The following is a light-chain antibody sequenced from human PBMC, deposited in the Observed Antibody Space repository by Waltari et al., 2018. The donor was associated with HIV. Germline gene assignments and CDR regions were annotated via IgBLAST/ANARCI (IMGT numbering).Light chain of an antibody. CDR1: SSDVGGYNY. J-gene: IGLJ2*01. CDR2: DVS. V-gene: IGLV2-14*03. Sequence: QSALTQPASVSGSPGQSITISCTGTSSDVGGYNYVSWYQQHPGKATTLMLYDVSNRPSGVSNRFSGSKSGNTASLTISGLQAEDEADYYCSSYTSSSTLGVVFGGGTKLTVL. CDR3: SSYTSSSTLGVV.